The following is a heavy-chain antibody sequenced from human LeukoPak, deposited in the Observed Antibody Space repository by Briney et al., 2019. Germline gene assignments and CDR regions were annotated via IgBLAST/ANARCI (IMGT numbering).Heavy chain of an antibody. CDR3: AVLWSGYSWAFDI. CDR1: GFTFSSDW. CDR2: IKQDGSEK. V-gene: IGHV3-7*01. J-gene: IGHJ3*02. Sequence: GGSLRLSCAASGFTFSSDWMSWVRQAPGKGLEWVANIKQDGSEKYYVDSVKGRFTISRDNAKNSLYLQMNSLRAEDTAVYYCAVLWSGYSWAFDIWGQGTMVTVSS. D-gene: IGHD3-3*01.